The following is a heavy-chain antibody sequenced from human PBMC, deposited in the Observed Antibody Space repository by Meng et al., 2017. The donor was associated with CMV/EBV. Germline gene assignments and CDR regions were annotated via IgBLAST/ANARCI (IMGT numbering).Heavy chain of an antibody. CDR1: GFTFDDYG. Sequence: GESLKISCAASGFTFDDYGMSWVRQAPGKGLEWVSGINWNGGSTGYADSVMGRFTISRDNAKNSLYLQMNSLRAEDTALYHCARDGGGSFDYWGQGTLVTVSS. CDR2: INWNGGST. J-gene: IGHJ4*02. CDR3: ARDGGGSFDY. V-gene: IGHV3-20*01. D-gene: IGHD1-26*01.